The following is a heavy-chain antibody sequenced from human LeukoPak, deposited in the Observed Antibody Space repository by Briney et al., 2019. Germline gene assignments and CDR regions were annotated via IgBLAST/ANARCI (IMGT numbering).Heavy chain of an antibody. J-gene: IGHJ4*02. CDR1: GFTFSNYA. Sequence: GGSLRLSCAPSGFTFSNYAMSWVRQAPGKGLEWVSSISGSGETTYYADSVKGRFTISRDNSKNTLYLQMNSLRAEDTAVYYCAKSKTQAMLLPGNYWGQGTLVTVSS. D-gene: IGHD1-14*01. CDR3: AKSKTQAMLLPGNY. V-gene: IGHV3-23*01. CDR2: ISGSGETT.